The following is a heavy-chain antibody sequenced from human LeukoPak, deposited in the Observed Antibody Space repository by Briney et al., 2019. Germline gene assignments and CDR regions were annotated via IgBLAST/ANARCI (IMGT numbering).Heavy chain of an antibody. D-gene: IGHD2-15*01. Sequence: SETLSLTCTVSGDSISNKNFYWGWIRKPPGKDLEWIGSIYYSGHTYYNPSLKSRVTLSVDTSKSQFSLKLSSVTAADTAVYHCASAPLGAAADHVAFDIWGQGTMVTVSS. CDR3: ASAPLGAAADHVAFDI. CDR1: GDSISNKNFY. CDR2: IYYSGHT. V-gene: IGHV4-39*07. J-gene: IGHJ3*02.